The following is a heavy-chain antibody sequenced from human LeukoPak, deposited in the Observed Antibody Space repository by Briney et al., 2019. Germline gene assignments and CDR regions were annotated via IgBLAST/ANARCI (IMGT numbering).Heavy chain of an antibody. CDR3: ARVTYDSSGYYSVFDY. J-gene: IGHJ4*02. D-gene: IGHD3-22*01. CDR1: GGSIGSGSYY. CDR2: IYTSGST. Sequence: NTSETLSLTCTVSGGSIGSGSYYWSWIRQPAGKGLEWTGRIYTSGSTNYNPSLKSRVTISVDTSKNQFSLKLSSVTAADTAVYYCARVTYDSSGYYSVFDYWGQGTLVTVSS. V-gene: IGHV4-61*02.